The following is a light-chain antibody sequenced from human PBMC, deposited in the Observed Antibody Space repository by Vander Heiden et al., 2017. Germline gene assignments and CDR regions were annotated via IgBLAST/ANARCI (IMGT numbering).Light chain of an antibody. Sequence: EIVLTKSPATLSLSPGERANLSCRASQSVSSYLAWYQQKPGQAPRLLIYDASNRATGIPARFSGSGSGTDFTLTISSLEPEDFAVYYCQQRSNWPLTFGGGTKVEIK. CDR1: QSVSSY. CDR3: QQRSNWPLT. V-gene: IGKV3-11*01. J-gene: IGKJ4*01. CDR2: DAS.